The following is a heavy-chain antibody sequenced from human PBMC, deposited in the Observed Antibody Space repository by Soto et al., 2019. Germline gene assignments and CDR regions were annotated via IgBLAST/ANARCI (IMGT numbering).Heavy chain of an antibody. CDR2: IYYSGST. V-gene: IGHV4-59*01. D-gene: IGHD6-19*01. CDR1: GYTLTELS. Sequence: SCKVSGYTLTELSMHWIRQPPGKGLEWIGYIYYSGSTNYNPSLKSRVTISVDTSKNQFSLKLSSVTAADTAVYYCAREIAVAGYYSYYGMDVWGQGTTVTV. J-gene: IGHJ6*02. CDR3: AREIAVAGYYSYYGMDV.